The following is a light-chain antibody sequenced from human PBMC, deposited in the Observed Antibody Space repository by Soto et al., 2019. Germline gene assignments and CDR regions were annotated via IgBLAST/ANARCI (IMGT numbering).Light chain of an antibody. CDR2: KAS. CDR1: WRISSL. J-gene: IGKJ1*01. V-gene: IGKV1-5*03. Sequence: DIQMTQCPSTLCESXGERVTISCRASWRISSLLAWYQQKKGXAPKVXIYKASSLESGVTSMFSGSGYGKEFNTTISSLQPEDFAVYECQQYENYWTFGQGTKVDI. CDR3: QQYENYWT.